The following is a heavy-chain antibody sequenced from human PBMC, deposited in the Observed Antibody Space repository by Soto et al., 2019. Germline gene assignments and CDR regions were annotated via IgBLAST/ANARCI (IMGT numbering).Heavy chain of an antibody. CDR2: IYSGGRT. J-gene: IGHJ6*03. Sequence: XXSLRLSFAASGFTVSSNYMGWVLQAPGKGLEWVSVIYSGGRTYYADSVKGRFTISRHNSKNTLYLQMNSLRDEDTAVYYCARDLRNLNYYYMDVWGKGITVTVSS. CDR3: ARDLRNLNYYYMDV. D-gene: IGHD4-4*01. V-gene: IGHV3-53*04. CDR1: GFTVSSNY.